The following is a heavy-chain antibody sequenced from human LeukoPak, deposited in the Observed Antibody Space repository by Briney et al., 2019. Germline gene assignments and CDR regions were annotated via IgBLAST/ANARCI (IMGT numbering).Heavy chain of an antibody. CDR1: GGSISSGEYY. J-gene: IGHJ4*02. D-gene: IGHD1-26*01. CDR2: IYYSGST. CDR3: ATGGELLDY. Sequence: SETLSLTCTVSGGSISSGEYYWSWIRQPPGKGLEWIGYIYYSGSTYYNPSLKSRVTISVDTSKNQFSLKLSSVTAADTAVYYRATGGELLDYWGQGTLVTVSS. V-gene: IGHV4-30-4*01.